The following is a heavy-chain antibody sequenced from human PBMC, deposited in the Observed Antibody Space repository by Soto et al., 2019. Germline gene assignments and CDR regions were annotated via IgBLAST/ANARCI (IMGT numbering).Heavy chain of an antibody. D-gene: IGHD2-21*02. V-gene: IGHV3-30*18. CDR3: VKVVVAHCGGDCYSDD. J-gene: IGHJ1*01. CDR2: ISYDGSNK. Sequence: QVQLVESGGGVVQPGRSLRLSCAASGFTFSTYFMHWVRQAPGKGLEWMATISYDGSNKHYAESVRGRFTISRDNSNNTLFLQMNSPRPEDTAVYYCVKVVVAHCGGDCYSDDWGQGTLVTVSS. CDR1: GFTFSTYF.